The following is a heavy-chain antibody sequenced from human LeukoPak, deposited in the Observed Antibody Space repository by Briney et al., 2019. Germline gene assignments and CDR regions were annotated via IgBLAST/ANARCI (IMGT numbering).Heavy chain of an antibody. D-gene: IGHD2-15*01. CDR3: AREGYCSGGSCFGDAFDI. CDR2: ISAYNGNT. CDR1: GYTFTSYG. Sequence: ASVKVSCKASGYTFTSYGISWVRQAPGQGLEWMGWISAYNGNTNYAQKLQGRVTMTTDTSTSTAYMELRSLRSDDTAVYYCAREGYCSGGSCFGDAFDIWGQGTMVTVSS. V-gene: IGHV1-18*01. J-gene: IGHJ3*02.